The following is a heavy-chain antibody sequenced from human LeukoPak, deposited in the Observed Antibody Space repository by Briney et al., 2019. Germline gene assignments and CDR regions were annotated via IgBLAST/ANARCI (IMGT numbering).Heavy chain of an antibody. CDR3: ARHYLAYYYDSSGYIDAFDI. V-gene: IGHV4-59*01. CDR2: IYYSGST. J-gene: IGHJ3*02. Sequence: SETLSLTCTVSGGSISSYYWSWIRQPPGKGLEWIAYIYYSGSTNYNPSLKSRVTISVDTSKNQFSLKLSSVTAADTAVYYYARHYLAYYYDSSGYIDAFDIWGQGTMVTVSS. CDR1: GGSISSYY. D-gene: IGHD3-22*01.